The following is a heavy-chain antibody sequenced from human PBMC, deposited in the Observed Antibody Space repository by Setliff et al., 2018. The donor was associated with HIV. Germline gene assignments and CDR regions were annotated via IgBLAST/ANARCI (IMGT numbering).Heavy chain of an antibody. CDR3: ARVRLELRQYWFDS. CDR2: IYHSGST. V-gene: IGHV4-38-2*02. J-gene: IGHJ5*01. Sequence: SETLSLTCTVSGYSISSDYYWGWIRQPPGKGLEWIGSIYHSGSTYYNPSLKSRVTISVDTSKNQFSLKLNSVTAADTAVYYCARVRLELRQYWFDSWGQGSPVTVS. D-gene: IGHD1-7*01. CDR1: GYSISSDYY.